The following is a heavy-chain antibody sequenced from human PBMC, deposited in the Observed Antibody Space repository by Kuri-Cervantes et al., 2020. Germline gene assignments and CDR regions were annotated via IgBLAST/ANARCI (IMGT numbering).Heavy chain of an antibody. D-gene: IGHD6-13*01. V-gene: IGHV3-30-3*01. Sequence: GGSLRLSCAASGFTFSSYAMHWVRQAPGKGLEWVAVISYDGSNKYYADSVKGRFTISRDNSKNTLYLQMNSLRAEDTAVYYCANLRGSSSWYADYYYGMDVWGQGTTVTVSS. CDR2: ISYDGSNK. CDR1: GFTFSSYA. J-gene: IGHJ6*02. CDR3: ANLRGSSSWYADYYYGMDV.